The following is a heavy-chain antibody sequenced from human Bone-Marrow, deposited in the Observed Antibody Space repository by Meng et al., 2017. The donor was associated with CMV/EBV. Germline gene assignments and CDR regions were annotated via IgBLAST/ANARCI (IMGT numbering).Heavy chain of an antibody. J-gene: IGHJ5*02. Sequence: GDNVSLTGYYWSWIRQPPGKGLEWIGEINHRAATNYNPSLKSRVTMSVDTSKNHFSLSLTSVTAADTAVYYCARTIRASRAGWFDPWGQGTLVTVSS. CDR1: NVSLTGYY. D-gene: IGHD4/OR15-4a*01. CDR3: ARTIRASRAGWFDP. V-gene: IGHV4-34*01. CDR2: INHRAAT.